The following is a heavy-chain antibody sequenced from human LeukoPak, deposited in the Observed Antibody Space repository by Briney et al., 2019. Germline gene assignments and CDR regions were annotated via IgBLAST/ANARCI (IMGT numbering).Heavy chain of an antibody. J-gene: IGHJ4*02. V-gene: IGHV3-23*01. Sequence: PGGSLRLSCVASGFTFRSYVMNWVRQAPGKGLEWLATNGSGVSISYADSVKGRFTISRDNSNNTLYLQMNSLRVEDTATYYCAKDLGWELPAEAYWGQGILVTVSS. D-gene: IGHD1-26*01. CDR2: TNGSGVSI. CDR3: AKDLGWELPAEAY. CDR1: GFTFRSYV.